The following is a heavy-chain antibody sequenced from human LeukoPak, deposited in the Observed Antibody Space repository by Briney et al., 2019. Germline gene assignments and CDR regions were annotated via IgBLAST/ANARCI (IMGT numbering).Heavy chain of an antibody. CDR3: ARECGGDCYPAFDY. V-gene: IGHV3-30-3*01. J-gene: IGHJ4*02. CDR2: ISYDGSNK. CDR1: GFTFSSYA. D-gene: IGHD2-21*02. Sequence: TGRSLRLSCAASGFTFSSYAMHWVRQAPGKGLELVAVISYDGSNKYYADSVKGRFTISRDNSKNTLYLQMNSLRAEDTAVYYCARECGGDCYPAFDYWGQGTLVTVSS.